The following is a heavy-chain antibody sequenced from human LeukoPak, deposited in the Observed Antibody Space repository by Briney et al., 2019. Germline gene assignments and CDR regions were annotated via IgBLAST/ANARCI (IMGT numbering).Heavy chain of an antibody. Sequence: AASVKVSCKASGYTFTSYGISWVRQAPGQGLEWMGWISAYNGNTNYAQKLQGRVTMTTDTSTSTAYMELRSLRSDDTAVYYCARTYYDFWSGYSSTNWFDPWGQGTLVTVSS. CDR3: ARTYYDFWSGYSSTNWFDP. CDR2: ISAYNGNT. V-gene: IGHV1-18*01. J-gene: IGHJ5*02. D-gene: IGHD3-3*01. CDR1: GYTFTSYG.